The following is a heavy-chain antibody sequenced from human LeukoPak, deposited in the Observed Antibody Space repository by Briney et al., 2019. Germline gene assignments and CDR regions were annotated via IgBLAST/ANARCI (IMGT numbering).Heavy chain of an antibody. J-gene: IGHJ6*02. CDR1: GGSISSYY. D-gene: IGHD4-17*01. CDR3: ARLYGDLRGHYYYGMDV. V-gene: IGHV4-59*08. Sequence: SETLSLTCTVSGGSISSYYWSWIRQPPGKGLEWIGYIYYSGSTNYNPSLKSRVTISVDTSKNQFSLKLSSVTAADTAVYYCARLYGDLRGHYYYGMDVWGQGTTVTVSS. CDR2: IYYSGST.